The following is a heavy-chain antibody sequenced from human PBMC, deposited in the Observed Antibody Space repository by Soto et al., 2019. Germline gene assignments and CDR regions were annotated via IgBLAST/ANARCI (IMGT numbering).Heavy chain of an antibody. J-gene: IGHJ4*02. CDR1: GYSFTNYF. Sequence: GASVKVSCKASGYSFTNYFMHWVRQAPGQGLEWMGIINPSDGSTRYAQKLQGRVTMTRDTSTTTVYTEMSSLRSEDTAVYYCARGYGSGSYYVDWGQGTLGTVSS. D-gene: IGHD3-10*01. CDR3: ARGYGSGSYYVD. CDR2: INPSDGST. V-gene: IGHV1-46*04.